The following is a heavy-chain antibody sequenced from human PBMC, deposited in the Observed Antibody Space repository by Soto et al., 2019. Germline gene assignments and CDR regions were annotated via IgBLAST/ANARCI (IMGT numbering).Heavy chain of an antibody. D-gene: IGHD3-3*01. CDR3: ATDRITIFGVVIAPEPGY. CDR2: IKQDGSEK. CDR1: GFTFSSYW. Sequence: WGSLRLSCAASGFTFSSYWMTWVRQAPGKGLEWVANIKQDGSEKYYVDSVKGRFTISRDNAKNSLYLQMNSLRAEDTAVYYCATDRITIFGVVIAPEPGYWGQGTLVTVSS. J-gene: IGHJ4*02. V-gene: IGHV3-7*01.